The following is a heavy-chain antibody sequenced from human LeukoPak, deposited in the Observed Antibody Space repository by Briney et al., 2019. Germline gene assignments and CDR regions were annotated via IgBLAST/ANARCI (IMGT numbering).Heavy chain of an antibody. CDR2: IIPIFDTT. CDR1: GGTFSNYA. Sequence: SVKVSCKTSGGTFSNYAISWVRQAPGQGLEWMGGIIPIFDTTNYAQKFQGRVTIAADESTSTAYMQLSSLRSQDTAVYYCARGPPVAVTGTPRMLYYMDVWGEGTVVTISS. D-gene: IGHD6-19*01. J-gene: IGHJ6*03. CDR3: ARGPPVAVTGTPRMLYYMDV. V-gene: IGHV1-69*13.